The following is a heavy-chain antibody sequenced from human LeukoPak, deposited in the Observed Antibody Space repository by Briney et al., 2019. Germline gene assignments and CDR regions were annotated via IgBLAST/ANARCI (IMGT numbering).Heavy chain of an antibody. CDR2: IIPILGIA. J-gene: IGHJ4*02. CDR3: AREESGGYFDY. V-gene: IGHV1-69*04. Sequence: SVKVSCKASGGTFSSYAISWVRQAPGQGLEWMGRIIPILGIANYAQKFQGRVTITADKSTSTAYMELSSLRSEDTAVYYCAREESGGYFDYWGQGTLVTVSS. D-gene: IGHD2-8*02. CDR1: GGTFSSYA.